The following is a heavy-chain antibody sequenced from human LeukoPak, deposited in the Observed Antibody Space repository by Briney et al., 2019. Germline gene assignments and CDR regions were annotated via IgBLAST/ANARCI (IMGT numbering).Heavy chain of an antibody. CDR2: IIPILGIA. J-gene: IGHJ4*02. CDR3: AREESGGYFDY. V-gene: IGHV1-69*04. Sequence: SVKVSCKASGGTFSSYAISWVRQAPGQGLEWMGRIIPILGIANYAQKFQGRVTITADKSTSTAYMELSSLRSEDTAVYYCAREESGGYFDYWGQGTLVTVSS. D-gene: IGHD2-8*02. CDR1: GGTFSSYA.